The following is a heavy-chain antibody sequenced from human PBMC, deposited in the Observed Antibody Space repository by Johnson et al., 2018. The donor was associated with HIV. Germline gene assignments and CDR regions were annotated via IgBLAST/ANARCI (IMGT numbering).Heavy chain of an antibody. CDR1: GFTFSTYA. D-gene: IGHD3-22*01. CDR3: AKVRSGYTEIDAFDI. CDR2: ISYDGNNK. J-gene: IGHJ3*02. Sequence: QVQLVESGGGVVQPGRSLGLSCTASGFTFSTYAMHWVRRAPGKGLEWVAFISYDGNNKYYADSVTGRFTFSRDNSKNTLYLQMNSLRAEDTAVYFCAKVRSGYTEIDAFDIWGQGTMVTVSS. V-gene: IGHV3-30*18.